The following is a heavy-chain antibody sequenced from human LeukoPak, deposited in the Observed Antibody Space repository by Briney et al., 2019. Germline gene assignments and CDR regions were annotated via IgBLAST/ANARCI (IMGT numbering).Heavy chain of an antibody. V-gene: IGHV3-53*01. J-gene: IGHJ4*02. CDR1: GFTVSSNY. D-gene: IGHD6-19*01. Sequence: TGGSLRLSCAASGFTVSSNYMSWVRQAPGKGLEWVSVIYSGGSTYYADSAKGRFTISRDNSKNTLYLQMNSLRAEDTAVYYCARESYSSGWYSFDYWGQGTLVTVSS. CDR3: ARESYSSGWYSFDY. CDR2: IYSGGST.